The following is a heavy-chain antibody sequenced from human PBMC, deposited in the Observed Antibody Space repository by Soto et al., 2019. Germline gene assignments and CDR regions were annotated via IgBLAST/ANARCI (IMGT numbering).Heavy chain of an antibody. J-gene: IGHJ3*02. Sequence: DVQLTESGGGLVQPGGSLRLSCGAPGFSLGSDWMAWVRQAPGKGLEWVASIRNDGSQGHYADSVRGRFSVSRDNAKDSLYLKMNSLRLDDTAVYYCTRDANYRDDSAYYDVFDIWGQGTMVTVSS. CDR3: TRDANYRDDSAYYDVFDI. CDR1: GFSLGSDW. CDR2: IRNDGSQG. V-gene: IGHV3-7*05. D-gene: IGHD3-16*01.